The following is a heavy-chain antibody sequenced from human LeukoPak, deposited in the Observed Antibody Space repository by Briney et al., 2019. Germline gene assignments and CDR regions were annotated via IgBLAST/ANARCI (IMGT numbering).Heavy chain of an antibody. CDR3: AGSSHQRNWFDP. J-gene: IGHJ5*02. D-gene: IGHD1-26*01. CDR2: VHSSGGVI. V-gene: IGHV1-46*01. Sequence: ASVKVSCKASGYTFTSDYMNWVRQAPGQGLEWMGIVHSSGGVIKYAQEFQDRLTVARDTSTSTIYMELSSLRSEDTAVYYCAGSSHQRNWFDPWGQGTLVIVSS. CDR1: GYTFTSDY.